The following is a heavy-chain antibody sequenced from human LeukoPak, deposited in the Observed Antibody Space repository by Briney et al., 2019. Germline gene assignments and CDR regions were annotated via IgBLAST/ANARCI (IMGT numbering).Heavy chain of an antibody. CDR3: AKASYSSGPFDY. CDR1: GFTFSSYA. Sequence: GGSLRLSCAASGFTFSSYAMTWARQAPAKGLEWVSGISRSGDNTYYADSVKGRFTISRDNSRNTLYLQMNSLRAEDTAVYYCAKASYSSGPFDYWGQGTLVTVSS. CDR2: ISRSGDNT. J-gene: IGHJ4*02. V-gene: IGHV3-23*01. D-gene: IGHD6-19*01.